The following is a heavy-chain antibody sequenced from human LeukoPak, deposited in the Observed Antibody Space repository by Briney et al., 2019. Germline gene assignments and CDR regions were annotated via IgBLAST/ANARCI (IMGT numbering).Heavy chain of an antibody. CDR2: IYPGDSDT. J-gene: IGHJ6*03. Sequence: GESLKISCKGSGSRFASYWIGWVRQMPGKGLEWMGIIYPGDSDTSYSPSFEGQVTISADKSISTAYLQWSSLKAWDTAMYYCARHQPYYYMDVWGKGTTVTVSS. V-gene: IGHV5-51*01. CDR3: ARHQPYYYMDV. CDR1: GSRFASYW.